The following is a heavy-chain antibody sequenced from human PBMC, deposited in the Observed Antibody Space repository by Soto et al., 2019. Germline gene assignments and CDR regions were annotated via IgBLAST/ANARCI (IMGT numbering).Heavy chain of an antibody. Sequence: QVQLQESGPGLVKPSETLSLTCNVFGGSISNGDYYWSWIRQPPGKVLQYIGYIYYGGNTQYTPSLTGLLTMSIDRSATHFSLTLTSVTAADTAVYYCARVSGHYFYGVDVWGQGTTVIVSS. CDR1: GGSISNGDYY. V-gene: IGHV4-30-4*01. J-gene: IGHJ6*02. CDR3: ARVSGHYFYGVDV. CDR2: IYYGGNT.